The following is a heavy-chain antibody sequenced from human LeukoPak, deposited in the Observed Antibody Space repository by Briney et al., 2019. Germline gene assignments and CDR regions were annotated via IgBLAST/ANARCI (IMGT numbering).Heavy chain of an antibody. J-gene: IGHJ6*02. Sequence: GGSLRLSCAASGFTFTNYGMSWVRQAPGKGLEWVAVISYDGSNKYYADSVKGRFTISRDNSKNTLYLQMNSLRAEDTAVYYCARGADIVVVPAATDYYYYGMDVWGQGTTVTVSS. CDR1: GFTFTNYG. V-gene: IGHV3-30*03. D-gene: IGHD2-2*01. CDR2: ISYDGSNK. CDR3: ARGADIVVVPAATDYYYYGMDV.